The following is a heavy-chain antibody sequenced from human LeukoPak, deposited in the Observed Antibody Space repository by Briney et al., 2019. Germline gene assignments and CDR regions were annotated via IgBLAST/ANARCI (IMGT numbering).Heavy chain of an antibody. CDR2: IDTTSYT. CDR3: ATEGRGVHFDY. V-gene: IGHV3-21*01. D-gene: IGHD3-10*01. CDR1: GFIFSSYS. J-gene: IGHJ4*02. Sequence: GGALRLSCAASGFIFSSYSMNWVRQAPGKGLEWVASIDTTSYTYYADSVKGRFTISRDNAKISLYLQMNSLRAEDTAVCYCATEGRGVHFDYWGQGTLVTVSS.